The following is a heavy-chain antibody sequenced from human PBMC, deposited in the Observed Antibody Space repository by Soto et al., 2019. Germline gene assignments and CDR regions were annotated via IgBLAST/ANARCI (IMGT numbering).Heavy chain of an antibody. D-gene: IGHD4-17*01. CDR1: GGSISSGDYY. CDR2: IYYSGST. J-gene: IGHJ2*01. Sequence: SETLSLTCTVSGGSISSGDYYWSWIRQPPGKGLEWIGYIYYSGSTYYNPSLKSRVTISVDTSKNQFSLKLSSVTAADTAVYYCARDDYGGNSDWYFDLWGRGTLVTVSS. CDR3: ARDDYGGNSDWYFDL. V-gene: IGHV4-30-4*01.